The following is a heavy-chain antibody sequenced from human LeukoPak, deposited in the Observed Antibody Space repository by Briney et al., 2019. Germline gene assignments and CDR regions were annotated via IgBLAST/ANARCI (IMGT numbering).Heavy chain of an antibody. CDR1: GYTFTSYG. J-gene: IGHJ4*02. CDR3: ARDPSYAHYSGSYWGGFDY. D-gene: IGHD1-26*01. CDR2: ISAYNGNT. Sequence: GASVKVSCKASGYTFTSYGISWVRQAPGQGLEWMGWISAYNGNTNYAQKLQGRVTMTTDTSTSTAYMELRSLRSDDTAVYYCARDPSYAHYSGSYWGGFDYWGQETLVTVSS. V-gene: IGHV1-18*01.